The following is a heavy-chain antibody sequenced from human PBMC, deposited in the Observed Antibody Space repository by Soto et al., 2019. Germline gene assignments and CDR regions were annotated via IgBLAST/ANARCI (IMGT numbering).Heavy chain of an antibody. CDR3: AREVEVPAAPWVLYYMDV. J-gene: IGHJ6*03. CDR2: IKQDGSEK. D-gene: IGHD2-2*01. Sequence: GGSLRLSCAASGFTFSSYWMSWVRQAPGKGLEWVANIKQDGSEKYYVDSVKGRFTISRDNAKNSLYLQMNSLRAEDTAVYYCAREVEVPAAPWVLYYMDVWGKGTTVTVSS. CDR1: GFTFSSYW. V-gene: IGHV3-7*01.